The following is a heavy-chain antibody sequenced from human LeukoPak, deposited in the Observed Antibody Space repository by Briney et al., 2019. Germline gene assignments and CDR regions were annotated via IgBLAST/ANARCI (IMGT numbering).Heavy chain of an antibody. Sequence: KVSCKASGYTFTNYWIGWVRQMPGKGLEWMGIIYPDDSKTRYSPSFQGQVTISADKSISTAYLQWSSLKASDTGIYYCARHGIAAVPYYYMDVWGKGTTVTISS. J-gene: IGHJ6*03. D-gene: IGHD6-13*01. CDR2: IYPDDSKT. V-gene: IGHV5-51*01. CDR1: GYTFTNYW. CDR3: ARHGIAAVPYYYMDV.